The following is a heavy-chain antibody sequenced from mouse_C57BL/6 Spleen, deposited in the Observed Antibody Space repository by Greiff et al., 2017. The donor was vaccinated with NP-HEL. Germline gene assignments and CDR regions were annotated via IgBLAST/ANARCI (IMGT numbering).Heavy chain of an antibody. D-gene: IGHD2-5*01. V-gene: IGHV1-61*01. CDR2: IYPSDSET. J-gene: IGHJ1*03. CDR1: GYTFTSYW. Sequence: QVQLQQPGAELVRPGSSVKLSCKASGYTFTSYWMDWVKQRPGQGLEWIGNIYPSDSETHYNQKFKDKATLTVDKSSSTAYMQLSSLTSEDSAVYYCASPLFSNFTFWYFDVWGTGTTVTVSS. CDR3: ASPLFSNFTFWYFDV.